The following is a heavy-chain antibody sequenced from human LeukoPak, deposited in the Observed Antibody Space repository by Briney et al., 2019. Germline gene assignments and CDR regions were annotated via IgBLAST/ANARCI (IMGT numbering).Heavy chain of an antibody. CDR1: GYTFTGYY. CDR3: ARAPFQYYDFWSGPPDH. J-gene: IGHJ4*02. V-gene: IGHV1-2*06. Sequence: SVEVSCKASGYTFTGYYMHWVRQAPGQGLEWMGRINPNSGGTNYAQKFQGRVTMTRDTSISTAYMELSRLRSDDTAVYYCARAPFQYYDFWSGPPDHWGQGTLVNVSS. D-gene: IGHD3-3*01. CDR2: INPNSGGT.